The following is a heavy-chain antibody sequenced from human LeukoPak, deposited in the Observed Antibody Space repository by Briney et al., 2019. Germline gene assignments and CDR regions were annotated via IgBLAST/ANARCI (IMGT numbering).Heavy chain of an antibody. CDR2: ISVYTGKT. V-gene: IGHV1-18*01. CDR1: GYSFVSNG. J-gene: IGHJ5*02. Sequence: ASVKVSCKASGYSFVSNGIGWVRQAPGQGLEWMGWISVYTGKTEYAEKFQGRVTMTTDTSTSTAYMELRSLTADDTAVYYCARAIREPSWFDPWGQGTLVTVSS. D-gene: IGHD2-2*02. CDR3: ARAIREPSWFDP.